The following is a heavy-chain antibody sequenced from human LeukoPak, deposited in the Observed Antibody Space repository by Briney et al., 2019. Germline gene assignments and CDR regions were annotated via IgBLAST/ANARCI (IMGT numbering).Heavy chain of an antibody. CDR2: INPNSGGT. V-gene: IGHV1-2*02. CDR1: GYTFTGYY. J-gene: IGHJ3*02. Sequence: ASVKVSCKASGYTFTGYYMHWVRQAPGQGLEWMGWINPNSGGTNYAQKFQGRVTMTRDTSINTAYMELSRLRSDDTAVYYCARESRSWSDAFDIWGQGTMVTVSS. CDR3: ARESRSWSDAFDI. D-gene: IGHD6-13*01.